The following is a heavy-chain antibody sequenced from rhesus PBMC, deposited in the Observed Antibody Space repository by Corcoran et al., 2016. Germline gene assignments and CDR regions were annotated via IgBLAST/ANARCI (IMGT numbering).Heavy chain of an antibody. V-gene: IGHV4-99*01. J-gene: IGHJ4*01. Sequence: QVQLQESGPGLVKPSETLSLTCAVSGYSISSGYSWGWIRQPPGKGLDSIGYISDGSGGTYYNPSLQSRVTISQDTSKNQFSLKVTSVTAADTAVYYCARLVQGGTVKFDYWGQGVLVTVSS. CDR1: GYSISSGYS. D-gene: IGHD5-24*01. CDR3: ARLVQGGTVKFDY. CDR2: ISDGSGGT.